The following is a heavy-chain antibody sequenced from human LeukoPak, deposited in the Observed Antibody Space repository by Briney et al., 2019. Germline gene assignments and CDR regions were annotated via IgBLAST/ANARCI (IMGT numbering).Heavy chain of an antibody. CDR3: ARDQGSGWYSY. CDR1: GGSISSGSYY. J-gene: IGHJ4*02. CDR2: ISTSGST. V-gene: IGHV4-61*02. Sequence: KPSQTLSLTCTVSGGSISSGSYYWNWIRQPAGKRLEWIGRISTSGSTNYNPSLKSRVTISVDTSKNQFSLKLSSVTAADTAVYYCARDQGSGWYSYWGQGTLVTVSS. D-gene: IGHD6-19*01.